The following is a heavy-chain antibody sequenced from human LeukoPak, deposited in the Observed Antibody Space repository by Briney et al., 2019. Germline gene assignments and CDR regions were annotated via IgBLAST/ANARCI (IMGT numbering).Heavy chain of an antibody. CDR3: GRDYYGSGDYSFDY. V-gene: IGHV3-20*01. J-gene: IGHJ4*02. CDR1: GFTFDDYG. CDR2: INWNGGST. Sequence: GGSLRLSCAASGFTFDDYGMSWVRQAPGKGLEWASGINWNGGSTGYADSVKGRFTISRDNAKNSLYLQMNSLRAEDTALYHCGRDYYGSGDYSFDYWGQGTLVTVSS. D-gene: IGHD3-10*01.